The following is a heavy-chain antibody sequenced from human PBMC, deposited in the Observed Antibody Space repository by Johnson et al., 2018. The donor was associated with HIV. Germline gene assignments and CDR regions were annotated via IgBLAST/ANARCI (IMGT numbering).Heavy chain of an antibody. CDR2: ISNSGATI. CDR3: ARAYGDYEDAFDI. CDR1: GFTFSTYA. V-gene: IGHV3-48*04. Sequence: VQLVESGGGVVQPGGSLRLSCAASGFTFSTYAMHWVRQAPGKGLEYVSYISNSGATIYYADSVKGRFTISRDNAKNSLYLQLNSLRAGDTTVYYCARAYGDYEDAFDIWGQGTMVTVSS. J-gene: IGHJ3*02. D-gene: IGHD4-17*01.